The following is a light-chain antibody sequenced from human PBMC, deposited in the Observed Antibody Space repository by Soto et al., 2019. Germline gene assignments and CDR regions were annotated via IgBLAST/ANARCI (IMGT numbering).Light chain of an antibody. J-gene: IGLJ2*01. CDR2: GNS. CDR1: SSNIGAGYN. CDR3: QSYDSSLSGVV. Sequence: QSALTQPPSVSGAPGQRVTNSCTGSSSNIGAGYNVHWYQQLPGTAPKLLIYGNSNRPSGVPDRFSGSKSGTSASLAITGLQAEDEADYYCQSYDSSLSGVVFGGGTKVTVL. V-gene: IGLV1-40*01.